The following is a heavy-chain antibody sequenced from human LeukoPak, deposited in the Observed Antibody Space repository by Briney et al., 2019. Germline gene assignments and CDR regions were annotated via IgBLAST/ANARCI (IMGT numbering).Heavy chain of an antibody. CDR2: INHSGST. Sequence: SETLSLTCAVYGGSFSGYYWSWIRQPPGKGLEWIGEINHSGSTYYNPSLKSRVTISVDTSKNQFSLKLSSVTAADTAVYYCARVPSAAGYNWFDPWGQGTLVTVSS. V-gene: IGHV4-34*01. J-gene: IGHJ5*02. CDR3: ARVPSAAGYNWFDP. CDR1: GGSFSGYY. D-gene: IGHD6-13*01.